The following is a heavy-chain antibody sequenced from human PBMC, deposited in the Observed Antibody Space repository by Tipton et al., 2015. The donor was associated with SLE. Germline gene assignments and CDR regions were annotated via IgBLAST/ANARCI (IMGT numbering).Heavy chain of an antibody. V-gene: IGHV3-33*06. Sequence: RSLRLSCAASGFRFTDYVMTWVRQAPGKGLEWVATISSGGSHKFYVDSVKGRFTISRDNSKNTLYLQMNSLRAEDTAVYYCAKDTPQFYWGQGTLVTVSS. CDR1: GFRFTDYV. D-gene: IGHD5-24*01. CDR2: ISSGGSHK. J-gene: IGHJ4*02. CDR3: AKDTPQFY.